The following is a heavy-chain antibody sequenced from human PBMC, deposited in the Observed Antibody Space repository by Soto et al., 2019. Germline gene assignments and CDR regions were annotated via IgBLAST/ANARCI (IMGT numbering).Heavy chain of an antibody. CDR3: ARFQTRVTFGVVMRPRPERWFDP. CDR2: INHSGST. Sequence: PSETLSLTCAVYGGSFSGYYWSWIRQPPGKGLEWIGEINHSGSTNYNPSLKSRVTISVDTSKNQFSLKLSSVTAADTAVYYCARFQTRVTFGVVMRPRPERWFDPWGQGTLVTVSS. J-gene: IGHJ5*02. D-gene: IGHD3-3*01. V-gene: IGHV4-34*01. CDR1: GGSFSGYY.